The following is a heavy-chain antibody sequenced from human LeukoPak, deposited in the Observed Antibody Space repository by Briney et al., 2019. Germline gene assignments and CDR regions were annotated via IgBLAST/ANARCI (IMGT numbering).Heavy chain of an antibody. J-gene: IGHJ5*02. CDR1: GFTFSSYE. CDR3: VREDDTGVPAHRGDWFDP. Sequence: PGGSLRLSCAASGFTFSSYEMNWVRQAPGKGLEWVSYISSSGSTIYYADSVKGRFTISRDNAKNSLYLQMNGLRAEDTAVYYCVREDDTGVPAHRGDWFDPWGQGTLVTVSS. CDR2: ISSSGSTI. D-gene: IGHD2-2*01. V-gene: IGHV3-48*03.